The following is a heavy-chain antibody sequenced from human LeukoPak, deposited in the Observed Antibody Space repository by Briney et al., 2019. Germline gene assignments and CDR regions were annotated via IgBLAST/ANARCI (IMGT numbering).Heavy chain of an antibody. CDR3: ARDYGSSWPAGDWFDP. CDR1: GGTFSSYA. V-gene: IGHV1-69*04. J-gene: IGHJ5*02. D-gene: IGHD6-13*01. CDR2: IIPILGIA. Sequence: ASVKVSCKASGGTFSSYAISWVRQAPGQGLEWMGRIIPILGIANYAQKFQGRVTITANKSTSTAYMELSSLRSEDTAVYYCARDYGSSWPAGDWFDPWGQGTLVTVSS.